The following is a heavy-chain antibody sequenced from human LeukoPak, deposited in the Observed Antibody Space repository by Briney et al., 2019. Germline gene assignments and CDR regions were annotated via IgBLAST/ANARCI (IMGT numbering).Heavy chain of an antibody. D-gene: IGHD5-24*01. CDR1: GGSISSGSYY. Sequence: SETLSLTCTVSGGSISSGSYYWTWIRQPAGKGLEWIGRIYTSGSTYYNPSLKSRVTISLDTSKNQFSLKLSSVSAADTAVYYCARATREMPYFDYWGQGSLVTVSS. CDR3: ARATREMPYFDY. J-gene: IGHJ4*02. V-gene: IGHV4-61*02. CDR2: IYTSGST.